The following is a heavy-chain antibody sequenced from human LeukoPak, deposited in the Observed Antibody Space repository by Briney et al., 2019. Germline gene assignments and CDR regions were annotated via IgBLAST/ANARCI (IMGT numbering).Heavy chain of an antibody. D-gene: IGHD6-19*01. CDR1: GFTFSSYS. V-gene: IGHV3-21*01. CDR3: ARAGYSSGCLDY. CDR2: ISSSSSYI. J-gene: IGHJ4*02. Sequence: GGSLRLSCAASGFTFSSYSMSWVRQAPGKGLEWVSSISSSSSYIYYADSVKGRFTISRDNAKNSLYLQMNSLRAEDTAVYYCARAGYSSGCLDYWGQGTLVTVFS.